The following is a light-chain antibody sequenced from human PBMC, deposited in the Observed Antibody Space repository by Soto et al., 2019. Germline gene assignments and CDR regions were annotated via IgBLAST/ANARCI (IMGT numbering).Light chain of an antibody. J-gene: IGKJ1*01. Sequence: GLTQSPCTVSLSPRERATLSCRASQSLTSDYLAWYQQKPGQTPRLLIHGASSRATGIPDRFSGSGSGTDFTLTISRLEPEDSAVYYCQQSGRPFGQGTKVDI. CDR2: GAS. CDR3: QQSGRP. V-gene: IGKV3-20*01. CDR1: QSLTSDY.